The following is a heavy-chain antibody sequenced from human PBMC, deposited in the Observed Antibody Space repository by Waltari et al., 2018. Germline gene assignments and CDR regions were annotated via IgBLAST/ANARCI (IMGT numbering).Heavy chain of an antibody. D-gene: IGHD5-18*01. Sequence: EVQLLESGGGLVQPGGSLSLSCAAWGFHFSSQALRGVRQAPGKGLEWVSAISGSGGSTYYADSVKGRFTISRDNSKNTLYLQMNSLRAEDTAVYYCAKVVDTAMVDYWGQGTLVTVSS. J-gene: IGHJ4*02. CDR2: ISGSGGST. V-gene: IGHV3-23*01. CDR1: GFHFSSQA. CDR3: AKVVDTAMVDY.